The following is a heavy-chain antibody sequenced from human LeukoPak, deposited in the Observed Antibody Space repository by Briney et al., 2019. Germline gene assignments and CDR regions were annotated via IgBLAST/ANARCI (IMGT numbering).Heavy chain of an antibody. D-gene: IGHD3-22*01. CDR3: ASGDYYDSSGSGAFDI. J-gene: IGHJ3*02. V-gene: IGHV1-18*01. Sequence: ASVKVSCKASGYIFTNFGISWVRQARGQGLEWMGWISGYNGNTKYVQKFQGRVTMTTDTSTSTAYMELRSLRSDDTTVYYCASGDYYDSSGSGAFDIWGQGTMVTVSS. CDR1: GYIFTNFG. CDR2: ISGYNGNT.